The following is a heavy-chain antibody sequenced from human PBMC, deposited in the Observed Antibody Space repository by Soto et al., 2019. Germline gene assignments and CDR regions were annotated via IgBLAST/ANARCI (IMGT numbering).Heavy chain of an antibody. Sequence: QVQLVQSGAEVKKPGSSVKVSCKASGGTFSSYAISWVRQAPGQGLEWMGGIIPIFGTANYAQKFQGRVTITADESTSTAYMELSSLRSEDTAVYYCAREPVEEQWLGTHSYFYYGMDVWGQGTTVTVSS. CDR2: IIPIFGTA. V-gene: IGHV1-69*01. D-gene: IGHD6-19*01. J-gene: IGHJ6*02. CDR1: GGTFSSYA. CDR3: AREPVEEQWLGTHSYFYYGMDV.